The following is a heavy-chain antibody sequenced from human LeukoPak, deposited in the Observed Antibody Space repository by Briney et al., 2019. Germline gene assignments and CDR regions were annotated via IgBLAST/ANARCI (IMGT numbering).Heavy chain of an antibody. CDR1: GFTFSSYS. V-gene: IGHV3-48*01. CDR2: ISSSSSTI. Sequence: GGSLRLSCAASGFTFSSYSMNWVRQAPGKGLEWVSYISSSSSTIYYADSVTGRFTISRDNAKNSLYLQMNSVRAEETAVYYCARGGGIADDYWGQGTLVTVSS. J-gene: IGHJ4*02. D-gene: IGHD6-13*01. CDR3: ARGGGIADDY.